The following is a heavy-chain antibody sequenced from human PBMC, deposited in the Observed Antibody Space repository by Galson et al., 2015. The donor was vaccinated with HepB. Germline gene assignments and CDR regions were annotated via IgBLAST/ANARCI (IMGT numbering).Heavy chain of an antibody. D-gene: IGHD6-19*01. CDR2: IIPIFGTA. V-gene: IGHV1-69*05. CDR3: AREGIAVAGTDFDY. J-gene: IGHJ4*02. CDR1: GGTFSSYA. Sequence: SVKVSCKASGGTFSSYAISWVRQAPGQGLEWMGGIIPIFGTANYAQKFQGRVTMTRDTSTSTVYMELSSLRSEDTAVYYCAREGIAVAGTDFDYWGQGTLVTVSS.